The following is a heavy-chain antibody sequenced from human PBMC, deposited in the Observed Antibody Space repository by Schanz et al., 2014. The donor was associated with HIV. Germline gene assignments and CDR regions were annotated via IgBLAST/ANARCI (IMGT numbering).Heavy chain of an antibody. Sequence: EVQLVESGGGLVKPGGSLRLSCAASGFTFSNDWMHWVRQAPGKGLVWVSFTSSDGTTYYADSVKGRFTISRDISRNTIYLQMNGLRGEDTAVYYCRAWLLGDRMDVWGQGTTVAVSS. CDR1: GFTFSNDW. CDR2: TSSDGTT. D-gene: IGHD3-22*01. V-gene: IGHV3-66*01. J-gene: IGHJ6*02. CDR3: RAWLLGDRMDV.